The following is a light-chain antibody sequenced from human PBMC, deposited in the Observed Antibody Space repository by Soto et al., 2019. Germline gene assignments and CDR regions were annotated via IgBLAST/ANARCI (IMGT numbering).Light chain of an antibody. Sequence: QSALTQPASVSGSPGQSITISCTGTSSDVGGYNYVAWYQQHPGKAPKLMIYDVSNRPSGVSNRFSGSKSGNTASLTISGLQAEDEADYFCHSYTSSSTDVFGTGTKVTVL. V-gene: IGLV2-14*03. CDR1: SSDVGGYNY. CDR3: HSYTSSSTDV. J-gene: IGLJ1*01. CDR2: DVS.